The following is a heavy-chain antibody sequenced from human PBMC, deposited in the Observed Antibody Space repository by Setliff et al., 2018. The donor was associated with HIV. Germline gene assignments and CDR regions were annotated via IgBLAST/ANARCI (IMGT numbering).Heavy chain of an antibody. V-gene: IGHV3-21*01. D-gene: IGHD3-3*01. Sequence: GGSLRLSCAASGFTFSTYTMNWVRQAPGKGLEWVSSITRTSDYIYYADSVKGRFTISRDNAKNSLYLQMTSLRAEDTAVYYCARGYDFWSGGDPLGDAFDVWGQGTMVTVS. CDR1: GFTFSTYT. CDR3: ARGYDFWSGGDPLGDAFDV. CDR2: ITRTSDYI. J-gene: IGHJ3*01.